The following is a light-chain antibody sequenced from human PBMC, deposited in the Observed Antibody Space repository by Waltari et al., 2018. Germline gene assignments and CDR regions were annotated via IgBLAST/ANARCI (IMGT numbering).Light chain of an antibody. V-gene: IGKV3-11*01. CDR3: QHYYSYPLT. CDR2: DAS. CDR1: QSVSSY. Sequence: EIVLTQSPATLSLSPGERATLSCRASQSVSSYLAWYQQKPGQAPRLLIYDASRRATGIPARFSGSGSGTDFTLTINSLQPDDFATYYCQHYYSYPLTFGGGTKVEIK. J-gene: IGKJ4*01.